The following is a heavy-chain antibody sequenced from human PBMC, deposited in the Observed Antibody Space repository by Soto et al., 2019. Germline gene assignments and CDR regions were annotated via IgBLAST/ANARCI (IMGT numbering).Heavy chain of an antibody. V-gene: IGHV4-31*03. D-gene: IGHD2-15*01. CDR3: AREGGSYSPYFDY. CDR1: GDSISSGGYY. J-gene: IGHJ4*02. Sequence: QVQLQESGPGLVKPSQTLSLTCTVSGDSISSGGYYWSWIRQHPGKGLEWIGYIYFSGSASYNPSLKSRVTISVDTSKKQFSLKLSSVTAADTAVYYCAREGGSYSPYFDYWGQGTLITVSS. CDR2: IYFSGSA.